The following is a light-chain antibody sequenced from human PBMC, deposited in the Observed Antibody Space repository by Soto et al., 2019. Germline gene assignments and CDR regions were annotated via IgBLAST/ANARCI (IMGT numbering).Light chain of an antibody. V-gene: IGKV1-5*03. Sequence: DIQMTQSPSTLSASVGDRVTITCRASQSISSWLAWYQQRPEKAPKLLIYKASSLEGGVPSRFSCSGSGTEFTLTISGLRPDDFATYYCQQYDSYPLTFGGGTKVEIK. CDR1: QSISSW. CDR2: KAS. J-gene: IGKJ4*01. CDR3: QQYDSYPLT.